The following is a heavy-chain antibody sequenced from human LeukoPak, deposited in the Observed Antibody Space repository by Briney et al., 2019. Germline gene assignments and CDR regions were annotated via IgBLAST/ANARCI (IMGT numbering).Heavy chain of an antibody. J-gene: IGHJ4*02. Sequence: GGSLRLSCAASGFTVSSNYMNWVRQAPGKGLEWVSVIFSGGSTYYADSLKGRFTISRDNSKNTLYLQMNSLTAEDTAVYYCAREGGGAAFEYWGQGTRVTVSS. V-gene: IGHV3-66*02. CDR3: AREGGGAAFEY. D-gene: IGHD3-16*01. CDR2: IFSGGST. CDR1: GFTVSSNY.